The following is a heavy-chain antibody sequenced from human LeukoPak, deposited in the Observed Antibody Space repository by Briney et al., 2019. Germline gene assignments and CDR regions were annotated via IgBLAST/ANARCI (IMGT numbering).Heavy chain of an antibody. CDR2: IYHSGST. CDR3: AREVGGGGWYRIDY. V-gene: IGHV4-38-2*02. D-gene: IGHD6-19*01. CDR1: GYSISSGYY. J-gene: IGHJ4*02. Sequence: SETLSLTCAVSGYSISSGYYWGWIRQPPGKGLEWIGSIYHSGSTYYNPSLKSRVTISVDTSKNQFSLKLSSVTAADTAVYYCAREVGGGGWYRIDYWGQGTLVTVSS.